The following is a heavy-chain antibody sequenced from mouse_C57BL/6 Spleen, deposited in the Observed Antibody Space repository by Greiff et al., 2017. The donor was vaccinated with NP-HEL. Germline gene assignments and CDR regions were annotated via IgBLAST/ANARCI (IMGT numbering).Heavy chain of an antibody. CDR2: IDPETGGT. Sequence: VQLQQSGAELVRPGASVTLSCKASGYTFTDYEMHWVKQTPVHGLEWIGAIDPETGGTAYNQKFKGKAILTADKSSSTAYMELRSLTSEDSAVYYCTRGDVDGYDYWYFDVWGTGTTVTVSS. J-gene: IGHJ1*03. V-gene: IGHV1-15*01. D-gene: IGHD2-2*01. CDR1: GYTFTDYE. CDR3: TRGDVDGYDYWYFDV.